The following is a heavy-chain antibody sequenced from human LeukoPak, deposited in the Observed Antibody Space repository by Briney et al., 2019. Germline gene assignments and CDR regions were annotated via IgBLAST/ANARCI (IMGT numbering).Heavy chain of an antibody. CDR2: ISGSGGST. Sequence: GGSLRLSCAASGFTFSSYAMSWVRQAPGKGPEWASAISGSGGSTYYADSVKGRFTISRDNSKNTLYLQMNSLRAEDTAVYYCAKSVVGYCSGGSCYLFDYWGQGTLVTVSS. CDR1: GFTFSSYA. J-gene: IGHJ4*02. CDR3: AKSVVGYCSGGSCYLFDY. V-gene: IGHV3-23*01. D-gene: IGHD2-15*01.